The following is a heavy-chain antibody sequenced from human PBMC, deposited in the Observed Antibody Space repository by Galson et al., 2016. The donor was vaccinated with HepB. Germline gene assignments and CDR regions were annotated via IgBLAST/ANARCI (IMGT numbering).Heavy chain of an antibody. CDR1: GFSISNYW. D-gene: IGHD2/OR15-2a*01. J-gene: IGHJ4*02. CDR2: IKEDGSEK. Sequence: SLRLSCAASGFSISNYWMSWVRQAPGKGLEWVANIKEDGSEKYYVGSVKGRFTISSDNAKNSVNPQMTSLRVEDAAVYYCARVFREDGDRAPARGESTPYRGADYWGQGALVTVSS. CDR3: ARVFREDGDRAPARGESTPYRGADY. V-gene: IGHV3-7*01.